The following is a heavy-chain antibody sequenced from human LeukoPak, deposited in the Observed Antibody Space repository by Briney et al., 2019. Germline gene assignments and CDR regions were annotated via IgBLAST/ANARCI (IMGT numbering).Heavy chain of an antibody. Sequence: AGGSLRLSCAASGFTFSSYGMHWVRQAPGKGLEWVAFIRYDGSNKYYADSVKGRFTISRDNSKNTLYLQMNSLRAEDTAVYYCAKDLPGLELRGGFDYWGQGTLVTVSS. D-gene: IGHD1-7*01. V-gene: IGHV3-30*02. CDR2: IRYDGSNK. J-gene: IGHJ4*02. CDR3: AKDLPGLELRGGFDY. CDR1: GFTFSSYG.